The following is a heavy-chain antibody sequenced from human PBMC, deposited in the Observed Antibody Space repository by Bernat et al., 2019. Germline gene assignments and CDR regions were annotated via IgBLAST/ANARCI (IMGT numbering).Heavy chain of an antibody. J-gene: IGHJ4*02. D-gene: IGHD3-22*01. CDR3: TKGSNHYYDSSGYMYYFDY. V-gene: IGHV3-30*18. Sequence: QVQLVESGGGVVQSGRSLRLSCAASGFTFSTYGMHWVRQAPGKGLEWVAVISYDGSNKYYADSVKGRFTISRDNSKNTLFLQMNSLRAEDTAVYYCTKGSNHYYDSSGYMYYFDYWGQGDLVTVPA. CDR1: GFTFSTYG. CDR2: ISYDGSNK.